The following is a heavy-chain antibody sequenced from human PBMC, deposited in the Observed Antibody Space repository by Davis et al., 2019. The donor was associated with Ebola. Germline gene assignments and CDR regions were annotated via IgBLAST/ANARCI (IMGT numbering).Heavy chain of an antibody. CDR3: ARQGAPYSAPAN. D-gene: IGHD1-26*01. CDR1: GYSFTSFW. CDR2: ILPGDSDT. J-gene: IGHJ4*02. Sequence: GESLKISCTASGYSFTSFWIGWVRQPPGQGLEWIGAILPGDSDTRYSPSFQGQVTISADKSITTAYLHWNSLKASDTAMYYCARQGAPYSAPANWGQGTLVTVSS. V-gene: IGHV5-51*01.